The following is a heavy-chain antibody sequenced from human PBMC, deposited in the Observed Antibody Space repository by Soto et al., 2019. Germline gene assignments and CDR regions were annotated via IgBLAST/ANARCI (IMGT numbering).Heavy chain of an antibody. CDR2: IYYSGST. V-gene: IGHV4-39*01. D-gene: IGHD2-15*01. CDR1: GGSISSSSYY. Sequence: QLQLQEPGPGLVKPSETLSLTCTVSGGSISSSSYYWGWIRQPPGKGLEWIGSIYYSGSTYYNPSLKSRVTISVDTSKNQFSLKLSSVTAADTAVYYCAREDIVVVVAATHPYYYYYGMDVWGQGTTVTVSS. J-gene: IGHJ6*02. CDR3: AREDIVVVVAATHPYYYYYGMDV.